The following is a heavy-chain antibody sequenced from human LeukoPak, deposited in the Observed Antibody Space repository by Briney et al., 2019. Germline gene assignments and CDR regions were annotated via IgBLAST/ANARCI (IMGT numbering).Heavy chain of an antibody. V-gene: IGHV1-46*01. J-gene: IGHJ4*02. CDR2: IYPRDGST. CDR3: ARDQEGFDY. Sequence: ASVKVSCKASGYTLTSNYIHWVRQAPGQGLEWMGMIYPRDGSTGYAQKFQGRVTVTRDTSTSTVHMELSGLRSEDTAVYYCARDQEGFDYWGQGTLVTVSS. CDR1: GYTLTSNY.